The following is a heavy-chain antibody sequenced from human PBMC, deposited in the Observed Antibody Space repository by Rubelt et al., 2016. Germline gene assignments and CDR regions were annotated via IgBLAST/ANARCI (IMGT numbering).Heavy chain of an antibody. Sequence: QVQLQESGPGLVKPSETLSLTCTVSGGSISRYYWSWIRQPPGKGLEWIGYIYYSGSTNYNPSRKSRVTISVDTSKNQFSLKLSSVTAADTAVYYCANIAVADYCDYWGQGTLVTVSS. CDR3: ANIAVADYCDY. J-gene: IGHJ4*02. CDR2: IYYSGST. D-gene: IGHD6-19*01. CDR1: GGSISRYY. V-gene: IGHV4-59*08.